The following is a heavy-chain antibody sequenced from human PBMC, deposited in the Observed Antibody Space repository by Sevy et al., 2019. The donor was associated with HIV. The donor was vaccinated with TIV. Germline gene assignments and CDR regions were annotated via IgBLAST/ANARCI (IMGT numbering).Heavy chain of an antibody. Sequence: GGSLRLSCAASGFTFSNAWMSWVRQAPGKGLESVGRIKSKTDGGTTDYAAPVKGRFTISRDDSKNTLHLQMNSLKTEDTAVYYCTAGGVVTGFYYYYGMDVWGQGTTVTVSS. CDR2: IKSKTDGGTT. V-gene: IGHV3-15*01. J-gene: IGHJ6*02. D-gene: IGHD3-3*01. CDR1: GFTFSNAW. CDR3: TAGGVVTGFYYYYGMDV.